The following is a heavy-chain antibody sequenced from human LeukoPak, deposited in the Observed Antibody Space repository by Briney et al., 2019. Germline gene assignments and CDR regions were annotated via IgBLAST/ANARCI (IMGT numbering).Heavy chain of an antibody. D-gene: IGHD3-22*01. CDR1: GGSISSSSYY. J-gene: IGHJ4*02. Sequence: SETLSLTCTVSGGSISSSSYYWGWIRQPPGKGLEWIGSIYYSGSTYYNPSLKSRVTISVDTSKNQFSLKLGSVTAADTAVYYCARPGEYYDSSGYYSRAFDYWGQGTLVTVSS. V-gene: IGHV4-39*01. CDR3: ARPGEYYDSSGYYSRAFDY. CDR2: IYYSGST.